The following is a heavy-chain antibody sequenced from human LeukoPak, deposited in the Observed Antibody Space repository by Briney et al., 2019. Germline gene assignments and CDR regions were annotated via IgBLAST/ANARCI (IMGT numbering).Heavy chain of an antibody. Sequence: GGSLRLSCAASGFTFSDYNMRWIRQAPGKGLEWVSSISRSGSTKYYADSVEGRFTISRDNAKNSLFLQMNSLRAKDTAVYYCARVLRYCSGGNCYSGGLGYMDVWGKGTTVTISS. J-gene: IGHJ6*03. CDR2: ISRSGSTK. D-gene: IGHD2-15*01. V-gene: IGHV3-11*01. CDR1: GFTFSDYN. CDR3: ARVLRYCSGGNCYSGGLGYMDV.